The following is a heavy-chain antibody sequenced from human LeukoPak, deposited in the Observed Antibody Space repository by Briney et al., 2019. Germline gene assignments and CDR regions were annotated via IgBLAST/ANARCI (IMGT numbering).Heavy chain of an antibody. J-gene: IGHJ4*02. D-gene: IGHD3-3*01. CDR3: ARHVGVTTEFDY. Sequence: GESLKISCKGSGYTFSSYWIGWVRQVPGKGLEWMGIIYPGDSETRYSPSFKGQVTISADKSISTAYLQWSSLKASDTAMYYCARHVGVTTEFDYWGQGTLVTVSS. CDR2: IYPGDSET. V-gene: IGHV5-51*01. CDR1: GYTFSSYW.